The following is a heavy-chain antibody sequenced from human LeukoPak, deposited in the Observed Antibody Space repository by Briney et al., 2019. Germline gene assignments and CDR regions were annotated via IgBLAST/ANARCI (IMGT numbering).Heavy chain of an antibody. CDR1: GYTFTSYY. D-gene: IGHD4-11*01. V-gene: IGHV1-46*01. Sequence: GASVKVSCKASGYTFTSYYMHWVRQAPGQGLEWMGIINPSGGSTSYAQKFQGRVTMTRDTSTSTVYMELSSLRSEDTAVYYCARQGPLTTAVTTRTNPFDYWGQGTLVTVSS. J-gene: IGHJ4*02. CDR3: ARQGPLTTAVTTRTNPFDY. CDR2: INPSGGST.